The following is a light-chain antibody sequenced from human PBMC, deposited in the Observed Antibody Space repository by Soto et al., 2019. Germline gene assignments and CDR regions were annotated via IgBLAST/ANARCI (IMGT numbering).Light chain of an antibody. CDR2: DVN. CDR1: SSDVGGYNY. J-gene: IGLJ2*01. CDR3: SSHSSSSTLVV. V-gene: IGLV2-14*03. Sequence: QSALTQPASMSGSPGQSITISCTGTSSDVGGYNYVSWYRQHPGKAPKLMIYDVNNRPSGVSNRFSGSKSGNTASLTISGLQDEDAADYYCSSHSSSSTLVVFGGGTKLTVL.